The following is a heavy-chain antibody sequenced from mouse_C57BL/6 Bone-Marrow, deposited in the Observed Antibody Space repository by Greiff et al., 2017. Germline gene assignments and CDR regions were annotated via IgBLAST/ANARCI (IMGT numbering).Heavy chain of an antibody. Sequence: EVQRVESGGGLVKPGGSLKLSCAASGFTFSDYGMHWVRQAPEKGLEWVAYISSGSSTIYYADTVKGRFTISRDNAKNTLFLQMTSLRSEDTAMYYCAKTMITTLELYAMDYWGQGTSVTVSS. J-gene: IGHJ4*01. V-gene: IGHV5-17*01. CDR1: GFTFSDYG. CDR2: ISSGSSTI. CDR3: AKTMITTLELYAMDY. D-gene: IGHD2-4*01.